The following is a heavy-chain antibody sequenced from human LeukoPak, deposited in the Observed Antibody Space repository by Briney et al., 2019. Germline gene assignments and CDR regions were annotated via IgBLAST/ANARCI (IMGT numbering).Heavy chain of an antibody. J-gene: IGHJ4*02. CDR3: ARGPGLAMGKGYFDY. V-gene: IGHV3-30-3*01. CDR1: GFTFSNYA. D-gene: IGHD5-18*01. Sequence: GRSLGLSCAASGFTFSNYAVHWVRQAPGKGLEWVAATSHNEGNKYYADSVKGRFTISRDNSKNTLYLEVNSLRTDDTAVYYCARGPGLAMGKGYFDYCGQGTLVTVSS. CDR2: TSHNEGNK.